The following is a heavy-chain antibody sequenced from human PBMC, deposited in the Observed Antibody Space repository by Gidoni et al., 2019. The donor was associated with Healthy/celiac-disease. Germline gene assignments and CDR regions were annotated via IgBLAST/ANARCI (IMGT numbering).Heavy chain of an antibody. CDR1: GFTFSSYS. D-gene: IGHD5-12*01. Sequence: EVQLVESGGGLVKPGGSLRLSCAASGFTFSSYSMNWVRQAPGKGLEWVSAISSSSSYIYYADSVKGRFTISRDNAKNSLYLQMNSLRAEDTAVYYCARDPSGGLYWYFDLWGRGTLVTVSS. J-gene: IGHJ2*01. CDR3: ARDPSGGLYWYFDL. V-gene: IGHV3-21*01. CDR2: ISSSSSYI.